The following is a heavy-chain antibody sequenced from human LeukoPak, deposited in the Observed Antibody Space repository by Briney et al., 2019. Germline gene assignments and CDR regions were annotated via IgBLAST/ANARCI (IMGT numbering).Heavy chain of an antibody. V-gene: IGHV1-18*01. D-gene: IGHD7-27*01. CDR2: ISGYSTYT. Sequence: ASVKVSCKASNNTLSNNGITWVRQAPGQGLEWMGWISGYSTYTTYAQKFQDRVTMTKDTSTNTAYMEMRSLRSDDTAIYYCARVRLVWGMETFDLWGQGTMVTVSS. CDR1: NNTLSNNG. J-gene: IGHJ3*01. CDR3: ARVRLVWGMETFDL.